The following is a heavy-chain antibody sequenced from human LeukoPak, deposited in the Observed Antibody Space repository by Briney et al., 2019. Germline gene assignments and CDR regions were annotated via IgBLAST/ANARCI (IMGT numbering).Heavy chain of an antibody. D-gene: IGHD6-19*01. CDR1: GFTFSGYA. CDR2: ISGSGGST. V-gene: IGHV3-23*01. CDR3: AKDHGGGWLYYFDY. J-gene: IGHJ4*02. Sequence: PGGSLRLSCAASGFTFSGYAMSWVRQAPGKGLEWVSAISGSGGSTYYADSVKGRFTISRDNSKNTLYLQMNSLRAEDTAVYYCAKDHGGGWLYYFDYWGQGTLVTVSS.